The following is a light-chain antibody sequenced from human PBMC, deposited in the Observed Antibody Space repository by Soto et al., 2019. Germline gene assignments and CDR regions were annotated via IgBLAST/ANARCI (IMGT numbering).Light chain of an antibody. CDR2: GAS. J-gene: IGKJ4*01. CDR3: QQYDNLPLT. CDR1: QSVSNNY. Sequence: ETVLTQSPRTRSLSAEEIAPLSFRTSQSVSNNYLAWYQQKPGQAPRLLIYGASNRATGIPDRFSGRGSGTDFTFTISRLQPEDIATYYCQQYDNLPLTFGGGTKVDIK. V-gene: IGKV3-20*01.